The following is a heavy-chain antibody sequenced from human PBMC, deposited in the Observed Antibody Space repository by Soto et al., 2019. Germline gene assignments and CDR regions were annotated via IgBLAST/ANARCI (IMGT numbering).Heavy chain of an antibody. CDR2: ISYDGSNK. J-gene: IGHJ4*02. CDR3: ARAHRRSPYYFDY. CDR1: GFTFSSYA. V-gene: IGHV3-30-3*01. Sequence: GGSLRLSCAASGFTFSSYAMHWVRQAPGKGLEWVAVISYDGSNKYYADSVKGRFTISRDNSKNTLYLQMNSLRAEDTAVYYCARAHRRSPYYFDYWGQGTLVTVSS.